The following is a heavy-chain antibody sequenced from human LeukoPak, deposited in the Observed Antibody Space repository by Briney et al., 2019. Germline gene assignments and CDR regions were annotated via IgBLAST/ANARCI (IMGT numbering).Heavy chain of an antibody. CDR3: AKLYYYDSSGYSNYFDY. V-gene: IGHV3-23*01. J-gene: IGHJ4*02. Sequence: GGSLRLSCAASGFTFSSYAMSWVRQAPGKGLEWVSAISGSGGSTYYADSVKGRFTISRDNSKNTLYLQMNSLRAEDTAVYYCAKLYYYDSSGYSNYFDYWGQGTLVTVSS. CDR1: GFTFSSYA. D-gene: IGHD3-22*01. CDR2: ISGSGGST.